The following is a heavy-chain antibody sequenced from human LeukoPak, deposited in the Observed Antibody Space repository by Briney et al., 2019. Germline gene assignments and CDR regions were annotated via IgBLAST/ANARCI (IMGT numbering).Heavy chain of an antibody. CDR1: GFTFSSYE. CDR3: AELGITMIGGV. V-gene: IGHV3-48*03. D-gene: IGHD3-10*02. Sequence: GGSLRLSCAASGFTFSSYEMNWVRQAPGKGLEWVSYISSSGSTIYYADPVKGRFTISRDNAKNSLYLQMNSLRAEDTAVCYCAELGITMIGGVWGKGTTVTISS. J-gene: IGHJ6*04. CDR2: ISSSGSTI.